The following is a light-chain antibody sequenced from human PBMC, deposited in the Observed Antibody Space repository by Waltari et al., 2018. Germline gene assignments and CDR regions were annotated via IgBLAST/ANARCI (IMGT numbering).Light chain of an antibody. Sequence: DTQMTQSPSTLSASVADTVTITCRASLSIGPWLAWYQQKPGKAPKLLIYRASILQGGVPSRFSGSGSVTDFTLTISGLQPDDFATYYCQQYNRYWTFGQGTKVE. V-gene: IGKV1-5*03. CDR1: LSIGPW. CDR2: RAS. CDR3: QQYNRYWT. J-gene: IGKJ1*01.